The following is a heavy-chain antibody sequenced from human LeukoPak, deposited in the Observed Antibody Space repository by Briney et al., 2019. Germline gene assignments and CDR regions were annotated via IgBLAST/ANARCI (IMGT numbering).Heavy chain of an antibody. CDR3: AREGASYYYYYYMDV. V-gene: IGHV1-69*06. CDR1: GGTFSSYA. Sequence: SVKISCKASGGTFSSYAISWVRQAPGQGLEWMGGIIPIFGTANYAQKFQGRVTITADKSTSTAYMELSSLRSEDTAVYYCAREGASYYYYYYMDVWGKGTTVTVSS. J-gene: IGHJ6*03. CDR2: IIPIFGTA.